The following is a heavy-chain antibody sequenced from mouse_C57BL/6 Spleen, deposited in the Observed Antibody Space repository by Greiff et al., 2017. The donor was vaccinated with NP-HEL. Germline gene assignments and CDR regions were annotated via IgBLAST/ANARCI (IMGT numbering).Heavy chain of an antibody. Sequence: VQLVESGPELVKPGASVKISCKASGYAFSSSWMNWVKQRPGKGLEWIGRIYPGDGDTNYNGKFKGKATLTADKSSSTAYMQLSSLTSEDSAVYFCARRLLYDYAMDYWGQGTSVTVSS. CDR2: IYPGDGDT. D-gene: IGHD2-12*01. CDR1: GYAFSSSW. V-gene: IGHV1-82*01. J-gene: IGHJ4*01. CDR3: ARRLLYDYAMDY.